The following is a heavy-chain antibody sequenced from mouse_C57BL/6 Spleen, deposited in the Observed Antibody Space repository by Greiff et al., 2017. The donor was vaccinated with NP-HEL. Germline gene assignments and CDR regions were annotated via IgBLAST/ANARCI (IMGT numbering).Heavy chain of an antibody. J-gene: IGHJ3*01. CDR2: IDPETGGT. Sequence: VQLQESGAELVRPGASVTLSCKASGYTFTDYEMHWVKQTPVHGLEWIGAIDPETGGTAYNQKFKGKAILTADKSSSPAYMELRSLTSEDSAVYYCRGSYGSSTSFAYWGQGTLVTVSA. CDR1: GYTFTDYE. D-gene: IGHD1-1*01. V-gene: IGHV1-15*01. CDR3: RGSYGSSTSFAY.